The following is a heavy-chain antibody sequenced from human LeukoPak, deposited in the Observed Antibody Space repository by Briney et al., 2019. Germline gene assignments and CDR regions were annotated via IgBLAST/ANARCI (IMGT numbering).Heavy chain of an antibody. CDR1: GFTFSSYA. J-gene: IGHJ4*02. CDR3: ARDGSGSYSLHY. V-gene: IGHV3-30-3*01. D-gene: IGHD1-26*01. Sequence: GGSLRLSCAASGFTFSSYAMSWVRQAPGKGLEWVAVISYDGSNKYYADSVKGRFTISRDNSKNTLYLQMNSLRAEDTAVYYCARDGSGSYSLHYWGQGTLVTVSS. CDR2: ISYDGSNK.